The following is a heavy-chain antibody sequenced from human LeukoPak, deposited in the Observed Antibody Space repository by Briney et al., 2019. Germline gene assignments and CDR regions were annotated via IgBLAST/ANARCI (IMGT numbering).Heavy chain of an antibody. CDR2: IIPIFGTA. CDR3: ARKVPNDSSGYYYRGQFDP. CDR1: GGTFSSYA. Sequence: ASVKVSSKASGGTFSSYAISWVRQAPGQGLEWMGGIIPIFGTANYAQKFQGRVTITADKSTSTAYVELSSLRSEDTAVYYCARKVPNDSSGYYYRGQFDPWGQGTLVTVSS. V-gene: IGHV1-69*06. J-gene: IGHJ5*02. D-gene: IGHD3-22*01.